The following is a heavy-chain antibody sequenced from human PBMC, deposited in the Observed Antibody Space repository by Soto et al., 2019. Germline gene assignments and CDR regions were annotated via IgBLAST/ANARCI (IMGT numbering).Heavy chain of an antibody. D-gene: IGHD3-10*01. V-gene: IGHV1-18*01. CDR1: GYTFTSSG. Sequence: ASAKVSCKASGYTFTSSGISWVRQAPGQGLEWMGWISAYNGNTNYAQKLQGRVTMTTDTSTSTAYMELRSLRSDDTAVYYCARGNYYGSGSYYRQDTSRYTWFDPWGQGTLVTVSS. CDR2: ISAYNGNT. J-gene: IGHJ5*02. CDR3: ARGNYYGSGSYYRQDTSRYTWFDP.